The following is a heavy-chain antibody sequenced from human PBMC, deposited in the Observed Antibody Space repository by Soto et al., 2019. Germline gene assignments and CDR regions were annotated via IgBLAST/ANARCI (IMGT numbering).Heavy chain of an antibody. V-gene: IGHV1-18*01. Sequence: GASVKVSCKAPGYNFNTYGINWVRQAPGQGLEWMGWISGYSGNTNYAQKFQGRVTMTTDTSTSTHYMELTSLRSDDTAVYYCARVAGVKDYDFVDAFDSWGQGTLVTASS. CDR3: ARVAGVKDYDFVDAFDS. J-gene: IGHJ4*02. D-gene: IGHD3-16*01. CDR2: ISGYSGNT. CDR1: GYNFNTYG.